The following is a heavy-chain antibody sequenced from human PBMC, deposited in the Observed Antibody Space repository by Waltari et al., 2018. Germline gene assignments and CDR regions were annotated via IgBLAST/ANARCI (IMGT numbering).Heavy chain of an antibody. V-gene: IGHV3-74*01. CDR3: VTTGVAGFY. Sequence: EVQLVESGGGLVQPGGSLRLSCAASGFTFSSYWMHWVRKAPGKGLVWVSRISMDGSIVNYADSVKGRFTISRDNAKSTLFLQMNSLRVDDTALYYCVTTGVAGFYWGQGTRVTVSS. CDR1: GFTFSSYW. CDR2: ISMDGSIV. D-gene: IGHD6-19*01. J-gene: IGHJ4*02.